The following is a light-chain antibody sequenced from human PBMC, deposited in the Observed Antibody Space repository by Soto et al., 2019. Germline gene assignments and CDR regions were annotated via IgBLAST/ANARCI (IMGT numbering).Light chain of an antibody. V-gene: IGKV1-39*01. CDR1: QSIGTY. Sequence: DIQMTQSPSSLSASVGDRVTISCRPGQSIGTYLNWYQQKPGTAPRLLIYAASNLQSGVPSTFSGTESETNLTLPISSLQPEDDGPYCCQQSFSTPYTFGQGTNLHIQ. J-gene: IGKJ2*01. CDR3: QQSFSTPYT. CDR2: AAS.